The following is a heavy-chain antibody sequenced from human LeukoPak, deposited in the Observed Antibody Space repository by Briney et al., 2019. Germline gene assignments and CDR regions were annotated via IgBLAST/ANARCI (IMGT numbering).Heavy chain of an antibody. J-gene: IGHJ2*01. CDR3: VREREGYFDL. V-gene: IGHV4-4*07. Sequence: PSETLSLTCTVSGDSINNYYWSWIRQPAGKGLEWIGRIYTSGSTNYSPSLKSRVSMSVDTSKNQISLQLTSVTAADTAVYYCVREREGYFDLWGRGTLVTVSS. CDR2: IYTSGST. CDR1: GDSINNYY.